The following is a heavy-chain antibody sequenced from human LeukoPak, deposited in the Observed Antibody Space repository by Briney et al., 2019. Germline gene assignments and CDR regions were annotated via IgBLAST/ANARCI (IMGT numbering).Heavy chain of an antibody. Sequence: GGSLRLSCAASGFTVSSNYMSWVRQAPGKGLEWVSVIYSGGSTYYADSVKGRFTIPRDNSKNTLYLQMNSLRAEDTAVYYCAREGSGSKRNAFDIWGQGTMVTVSS. D-gene: IGHD3-22*01. J-gene: IGHJ3*02. V-gene: IGHV3-53*01. CDR3: AREGSGSKRNAFDI. CDR2: IYSGGST. CDR1: GFTVSSNY.